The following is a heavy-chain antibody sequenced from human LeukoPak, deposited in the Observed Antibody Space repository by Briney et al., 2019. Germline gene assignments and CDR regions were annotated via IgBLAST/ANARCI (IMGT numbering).Heavy chain of an antibody. CDR2: LNEDGSTA. J-gene: IGHJ5*02. D-gene: IGHD1-26*01. CDR3: VRERIYYSDLAYKERENFDP. Sequence: EGSLRLSRAASGFTFSLYWMHWVRQGPGKGLMWVSRLNEDGSTADYADSVKGRFTMSRDNAKGKVFPEMRGLTVEDTAIYFCVRERIYYSDLAYKERENFDPWGRGTLVTVSS. CDR1: GFTFSLYW. V-gene: IGHV3-74*01.